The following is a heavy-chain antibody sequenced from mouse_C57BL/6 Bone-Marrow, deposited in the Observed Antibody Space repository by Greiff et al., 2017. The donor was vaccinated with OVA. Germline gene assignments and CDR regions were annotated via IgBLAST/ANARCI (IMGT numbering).Heavy chain of an antibody. CDR2: IWSGGST. D-gene: IGHD1-1*01. J-gene: IGHJ3*01. V-gene: IGHV2-4*01. Sequence: VQLQESGPGLVQPSQSLSITCTVSGFSLTSYGVHWVRQPPGKGLEWLGVIWSGGSTDYNAAFISRLSISKDNSKSQVFFKMNSLQADDTAIYYCAKNLRSFAYWGQGTLVTVSA. CDR1: GFSLTSYG. CDR3: AKNLRSFAY.